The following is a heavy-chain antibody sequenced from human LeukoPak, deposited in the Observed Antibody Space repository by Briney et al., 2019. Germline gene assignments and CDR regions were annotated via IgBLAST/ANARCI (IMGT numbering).Heavy chain of an antibody. CDR3: ARRNYYDSSGYYRW. V-gene: IGHV4-38-2*02. CDR1: GYSISSGYY. J-gene: IGHJ4*02. D-gene: IGHD3-22*01. Sequence: SETLSLTCSVSGYSISSGYYWGWIRQPPGKGLEWIGEINHSGSTNYNPSLKSRVTISVDTSKNQFSLKLSSVTAADTAVYYCARRNYYDSSGYYRWWGQGTLVTVSS. CDR2: INHSGST.